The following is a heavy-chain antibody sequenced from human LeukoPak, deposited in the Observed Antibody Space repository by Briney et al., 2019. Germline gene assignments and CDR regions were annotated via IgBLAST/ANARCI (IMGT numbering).Heavy chain of an antibody. CDR1: GGTFSSYA. Sequence: GASVKVSCKASGGTFSSYAISWVRQAPGQGLEWMGGIIPIFGTANYAQKFQGRVTITADESTSTAYMELSSLRSEDTAVYYCARDTAAGHAFDIWGQGTMVTVSS. V-gene: IGHV1-69*13. D-gene: IGHD6-13*01. CDR3: ARDTAAGHAFDI. CDR2: IIPIFGTA. J-gene: IGHJ3*02.